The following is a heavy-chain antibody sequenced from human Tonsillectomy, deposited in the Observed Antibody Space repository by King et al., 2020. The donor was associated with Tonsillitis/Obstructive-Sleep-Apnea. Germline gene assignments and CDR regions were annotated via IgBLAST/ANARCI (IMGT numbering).Heavy chain of an antibody. D-gene: IGHD6-13*01. Sequence: QVQLVESGGGLVRPGGSLRLSCAASGFTFSDYYMSWIRQAPGKGLEWVSYIGSSGSTIYYADSVKGRFTISRDNAKNSLYLQMNSLRAEDTAVYYCAGGYSSSWSSRYYYYMDGWGKGTTVTVSS. CDR1: GFTFSDYY. V-gene: IGHV3-11*01. CDR3: AGGYSSSWSSRYYYYMDG. CDR2: IGSSGSTI. J-gene: IGHJ6*03.